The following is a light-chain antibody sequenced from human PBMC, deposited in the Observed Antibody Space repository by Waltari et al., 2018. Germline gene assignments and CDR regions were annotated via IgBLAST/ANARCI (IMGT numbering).Light chain of an antibody. CDR2: NAS. CDR1: ENVNIY. J-gene: IGKJ5*01. Sequence: EIVLTQSPATLSLSPGERATLSCRASENVNIYVAWYQQKPGQSPRLLIENASNRATGIPDRFSGSGSGTDFTLTSSSLEPEDTAVYYCQHRFNWPPVIFGQGTRVEIK. V-gene: IGKV3-11*01. CDR3: QHRFNWPPVI.